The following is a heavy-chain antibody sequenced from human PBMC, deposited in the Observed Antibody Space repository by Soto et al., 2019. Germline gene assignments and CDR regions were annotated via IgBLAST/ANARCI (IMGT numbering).Heavy chain of an antibody. Sequence: GGSLRLSCAASGFTFSSYAMSWVRQAPGKGLEWVSAISGSGGSTYYADSVKGRFTISRDNSKNTLYLQMNSLRTEDTAVYYCAKENGYSSSWFEFDYWGQGTLVTVSS. D-gene: IGHD6-13*01. V-gene: IGHV3-23*01. J-gene: IGHJ4*02. CDR2: ISGSGGST. CDR1: GFTFSSYA. CDR3: AKENGYSSSWFEFDY.